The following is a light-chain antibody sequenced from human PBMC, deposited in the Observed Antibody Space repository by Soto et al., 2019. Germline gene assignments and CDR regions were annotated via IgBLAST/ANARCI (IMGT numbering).Light chain of an antibody. J-gene: IGLJ2*01. CDR3: CSYISSNTPVV. Sequence: QSALTQPASVSGSPGQSITISCTGTSSDVGSYNYVSWYQQHPGKAPKLMIYDVSYRPSGVSNRFSGSKSGNTASLTISGLQAEDEADYYCCSYISSNTPVVFGGGTMLTVL. V-gene: IGLV2-14*03. CDR2: DVS. CDR1: SSDVGSYNY.